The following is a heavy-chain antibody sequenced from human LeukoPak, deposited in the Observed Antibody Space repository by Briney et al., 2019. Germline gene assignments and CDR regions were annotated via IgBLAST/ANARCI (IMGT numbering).Heavy chain of an antibody. CDR2: IYYGGST. J-gene: IGHJ4*02. CDR3: ARVGDYCSGGSCYSGSLDY. V-gene: IGHV4-39*01. D-gene: IGHD2-15*01. Sequence: PSETLSLTCTVSGGSISSSPYYWGWIRQPPGKGLEWIGNIYYGGSTYYNPSLKTRVTISVDTSKNQFSLKLSSVTAADTAVYYCARVGDYCSGGSCYSGSLDYWGQGTLVTVSS. CDR1: GGSISSSPYY.